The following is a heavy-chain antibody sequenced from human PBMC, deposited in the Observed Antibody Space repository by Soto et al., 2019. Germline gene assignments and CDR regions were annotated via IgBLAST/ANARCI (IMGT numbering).Heavy chain of an antibody. V-gene: IGHV1-3*01. J-gene: IGHJ6*02. D-gene: IGHD6-13*01. CDR1: GYTFTRYA. Sequence: QVQLVQSGAEVKKPGASVKVSCKASGYTFTRYAMHWVRQAPGQRLEWMGWINAGNGNTKYSQKFQGRVTISRETSASKAEMELSSLRSEDTAVYHCARDIQGGSSSWLYYYYYGMDVWGQGTTVTVSS. CDR2: INAGNGNT. CDR3: ARDIQGGSSSWLYYYYYGMDV.